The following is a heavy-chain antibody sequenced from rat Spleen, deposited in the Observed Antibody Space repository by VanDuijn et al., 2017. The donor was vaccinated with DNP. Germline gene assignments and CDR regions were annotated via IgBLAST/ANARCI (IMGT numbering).Heavy chain of an antibody. CDR1: GFNFNGYW. V-gene: IGHV4-2*01. CDR3: ARAVPRYFDY. Sequence: EVKLVESGGGLVQPGRSLRLSCAASGFNFNGYWMGWVRQTPGKGLEWIGEINESGRTINFTPSLKNKFTISRDNIQNILYLQMISLGSEDTATYYCARAVPRYFDYWGQGVLVTVSS. D-gene: IGHD3-8*01. J-gene: IGHJ2*01. CDR2: INESGRTI.